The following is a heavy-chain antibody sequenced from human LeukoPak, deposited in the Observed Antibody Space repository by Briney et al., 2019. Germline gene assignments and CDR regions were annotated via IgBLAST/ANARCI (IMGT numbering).Heavy chain of an antibody. CDR1: GYTFTGYY. CDR3: ARDGPSSSSQDYYYYYMDV. J-gene: IGHJ6*03. CDR2: MNPNSGNT. V-gene: IGHV1-8*02. Sequence: VASVKVSCKASGYTFTGYYMHWVRQAPGQGLEWMGWMNPNSGNTGYAQKFQGRVTMTRNTSISTAYMELSSLRSEDTAVYYCARDGPSSSSQDYYYYYMDVWGKGTTVTVSS. D-gene: IGHD6-6*01.